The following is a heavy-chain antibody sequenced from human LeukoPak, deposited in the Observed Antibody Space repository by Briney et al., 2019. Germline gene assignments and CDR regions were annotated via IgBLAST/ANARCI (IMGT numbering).Heavy chain of an antibody. CDR2: INPSDGST. Sequence: GASVKVSCKASGYTFTRYYIHWVRQAPGQGLEWMGIINPSDGSTRYAQRLQGRVTMTRDTSTSTVCMELSSLRSEDTAVYYCARERPSYYDSSGYSFDYWGQGTLVTVSS. V-gene: IGHV1-46*01. J-gene: IGHJ4*02. CDR3: ARERPSYYDSSGYSFDY. D-gene: IGHD3-22*01. CDR1: GYTFTRYY.